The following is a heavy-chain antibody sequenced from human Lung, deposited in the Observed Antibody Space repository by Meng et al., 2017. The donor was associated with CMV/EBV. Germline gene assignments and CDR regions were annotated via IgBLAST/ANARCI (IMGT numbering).Heavy chain of an antibody. Sequence: GGSXRLXCAASGFTFSSYWMHWVRQAPGKGLVWVSRINSDGSSTSYADSVKGRFTISRDNAKNTLYLQMNSLRAEDTAVYYCARAADLYDYYDSSGYYGYWGQGTXVTVSS. D-gene: IGHD3-22*01. CDR3: ARAADLYDYYDSSGYYGY. J-gene: IGHJ4*02. CDR1: GFTFSSYW. CDR2: INSDGSST. V-gene: IGHV3-74*01.